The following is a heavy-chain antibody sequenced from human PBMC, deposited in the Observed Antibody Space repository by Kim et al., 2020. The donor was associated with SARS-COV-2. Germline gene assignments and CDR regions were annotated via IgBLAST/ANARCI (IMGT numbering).Heavy chain of an antibody. V-gene: IGHV4-59*01. J-gene: IGHJ4*02. Sequence: SETLSLTCTVSPGSIYNYYWSWIRQPPGKGLEWVGYIYYSGTTNYNPSLRGRATISIDTSNNQFYLRLNSVTAADTAIYYCASSRNNWNAVFDYWGQGTLVPSPQ. D-gene: IGHD1-1*01. CDR3: ASSRNNWNAVFDY. CDR2: IYYSGTT. CDR1: PGSIYNYY.